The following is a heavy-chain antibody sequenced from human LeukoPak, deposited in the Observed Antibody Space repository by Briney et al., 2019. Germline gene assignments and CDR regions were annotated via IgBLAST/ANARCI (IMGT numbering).Heavy chain of an antibody. CDR2: ISGSGGST. V-gene: IGHV3-23*01. D-gene: IGHD2-2*01. CDR3: AKDLYCSSTSCIAPDY. Sequence: GGSLRLSCVASGFTLEEYAMHWVRQAPGKGLEWVSAISGSGGSTYYADSVKGRFTIFRDNSKNTLYLQMNSLRAEDTAVYYCAKDLYCSSTSCIAPDYWGQGTLVTVSS. CDR1: GFTLEEYA. J-gene: IGHJ4*02.